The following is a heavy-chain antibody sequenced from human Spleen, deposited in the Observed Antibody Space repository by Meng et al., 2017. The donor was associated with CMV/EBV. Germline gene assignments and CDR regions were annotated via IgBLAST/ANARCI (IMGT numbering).Heavy chain of an antibody. V-gene: IGHV4-59*01. J-gene: IGHJ6*02. Sequence: SETLSLTCTVSGGSISSYYWSWIRQPPGKGLEWIGSIYYSGSTNYNPSLKSRVTISLDTSKNHFSLNLTSVTXADTAVYYCARGGGYDFWSGRYGLDVWGQGTTVTVSS. D-gene: IGHD3-3*01. CDR1: GGSISSYY. CDR3: ARGGGYDFWSGRYGLDV. CDR2: IYYSGST.